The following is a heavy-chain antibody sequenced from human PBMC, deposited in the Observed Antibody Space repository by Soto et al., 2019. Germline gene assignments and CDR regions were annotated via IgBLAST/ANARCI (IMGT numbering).Heavy chain of an antibody. Sequence: SVKVSCKASGGTFSSYAISWVRQAPGQGLEWMGWISAYNGNTNYAQKFQGRVTITADKSTSTAYMELSSLRSEDTAVYYCAVLAVAAQRYAFDIWGQGTMVTVSS. CDR3: AVLAVAAQRYAFDI. J-gene: IGHJ3*02. CDR1: GGTFSSYA. V-gene: IGHV1-69*10. CDR2: ISAYNGNT. D-gene: IGHD6-19*01.